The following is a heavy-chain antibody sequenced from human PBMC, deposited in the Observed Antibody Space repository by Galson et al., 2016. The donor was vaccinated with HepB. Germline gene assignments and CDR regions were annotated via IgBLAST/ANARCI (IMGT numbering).Heavy chain of an antibody. CDR1: GGFFTSYA. Sequence: SVKVSCKGSGGFFTSYAISWVRQAPGQGLEWMGGVIPIFGTMNYAHKFQSRVTITADRSTNTAYMEMNNLKSEDTAVYYCARGSYGYDYGFFEDWGQGTLVTVSS. CDR2: VIPIFGTM. CDR3: ARGSYGYDYGFFED. V-gene: IGHV1-69*06. D-gene: IGHD5-18*01. J-gene: IGHJ4*02.